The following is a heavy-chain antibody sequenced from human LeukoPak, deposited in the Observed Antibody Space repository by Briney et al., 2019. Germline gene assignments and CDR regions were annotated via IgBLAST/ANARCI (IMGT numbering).Heavy chain of an antibody. V-gene: IGHV1-46*04. CDR1: GYTFTNGY. D-gene: IGHD2-8*02. J-gene: IGHJ4*02. CDR2: INPTGTST. CDR3: AREESGGYFVY. Sequence: ASVKVSCKASGYTFTNGYMHWVRQAPGQGLEWMGLINPTGTSTNYAQKLRGRVTMTRDTSPTTVYMELSSLRSEDTAEYYCAREESGGYFVYWGEGTLVTVSS.